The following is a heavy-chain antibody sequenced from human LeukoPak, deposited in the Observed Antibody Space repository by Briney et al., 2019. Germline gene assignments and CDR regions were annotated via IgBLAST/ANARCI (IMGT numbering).Heavy chain of an antibody. Sequence: SETLSLTCTVSGGSISSGAYYWSWIRQHPGKGLEWIGYIFYSGSTYYNPSLKSRVTISIDTSKNQFSLKLSSVTAADTAVYYCATLYGHPGDYYYYMDVWGKGTTVTVSS. CDR2: IFYSGST. D-gene: IGHD4-17*01. CDR1: GGSISSGAYY. J-gene: IGHJ6*03. CDR3: ATLYGHPGDYYYYMDV. V-gene: IGHV4-31*03.